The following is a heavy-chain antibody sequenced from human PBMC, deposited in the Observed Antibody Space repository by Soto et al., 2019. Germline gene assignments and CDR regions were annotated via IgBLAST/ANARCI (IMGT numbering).Heavy chain of an antibody. CDR3: AKDRGSGWPHFDY. Sequence: QVQLVESGGGVVQPGRSLRLSCAASGFTFSNYGMLWVRQAPGKGLEWAAVTSYDGSNKFYADSVKGRFTISRDNSNNTLYLHMNSLRAEDTAVYYCAKDRGSGWPHFDYWGQGTLVTVSS. D-gene: IGHD6-19*01. J-gene: IGHJ4*02. CDR2: TSYDGSNK. CDR1: GFTFSNYG. V-gene: IGHV3-30*18.